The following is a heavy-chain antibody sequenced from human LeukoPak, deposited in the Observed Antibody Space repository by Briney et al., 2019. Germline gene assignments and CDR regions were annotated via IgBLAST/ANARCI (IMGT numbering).Heavy chain of an antibody. D-gene: IGHD3-3*01. J-gene: IGHJ5*02. CDR3: ARHVAIFGVVIPNWFDP. Sequence: PSETLSLTCTVSGGSISNSSYYWGWIRQPPGKGLEWIGSIYYSGSTYYNPSLKSRVTISVDTSKNQFSLKLSSVTAADTAVYYCARHVAIFGVVIPNWFDPWGQGTLVTVSS. CDR2: IYYSGST. V-gene: IGHV4-39*01. CDR1: GGSISNSSYY.